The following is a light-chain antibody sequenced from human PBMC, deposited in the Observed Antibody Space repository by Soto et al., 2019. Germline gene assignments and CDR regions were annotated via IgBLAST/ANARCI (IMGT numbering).Light chain of an antibody. CDR2: DVS. V-gene: IGLV2-14*01. CDR3: SSYTSSSTGGV. J-gene: IGLJ1*01. CDR1: SSDVGGYNY. Sequence: QSALTQPASVSGSPGQSITISCTGTSSDVGGYNYVSWYQQHPGKAPKLLIYDVSNRPSGVSNRFSGSKSGNTASLTISGLPAEDEADYYCSSYTSSSTGGVFGTGTKVTVL.